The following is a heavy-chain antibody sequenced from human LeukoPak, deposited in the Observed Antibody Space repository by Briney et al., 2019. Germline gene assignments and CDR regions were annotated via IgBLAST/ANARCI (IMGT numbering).Heavy chain of an antibody. CDR2: IYYSGST. Sequence: SETLSLTCTVSGGSISSYYWSWIRQPPGKGLEWIGYIYYSGSTNYNPSLKSRVTISVDTSKNQFSLKLSSVTAADTAVYYCARGGMYYDFWSGYSDYYYYVDVWGTGTTVTVSS. V-gene: IGHV4-59*01. CDR3: ARGGMYYDFWSGYSDYYYYVDV. CDR1: GGSISSYY. D-gene: IGHD3-3*01. J-gene: IGHJ6*03.